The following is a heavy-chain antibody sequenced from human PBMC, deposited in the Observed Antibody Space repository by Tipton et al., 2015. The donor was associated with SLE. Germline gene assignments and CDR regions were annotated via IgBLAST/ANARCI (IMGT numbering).Heavy chain of an antibody. D-gene: IGHD2-21*01. J-gene: IGHJ6*02. CDR3: AREGDSSANFYYYGVNV. CDR2: IYSTGDT. V-gene: IGHV4-61*09. Sequence: TLSLTCTVSGGSISSASYFWSWVRLPAGKGLEWIGQIYSTGDTKYNPSLKSRVTTSVDTPKNQFSLRLSSVTAADTAVYYCAREGDSSANFYYYGVNVWGQGTTVTVSS. CDR1: GGSISSASYF.